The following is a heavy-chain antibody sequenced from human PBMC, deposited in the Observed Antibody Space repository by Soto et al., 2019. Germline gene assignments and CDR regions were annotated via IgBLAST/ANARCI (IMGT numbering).Heavy chain of an antibody. V-gene: IGHV1-69*01. CDR1: GGSFSSYA. CDR2: ILPIFSTP. Sequence: SVKGSCKGSGGSFSSYAISWGRQAPGQGLEWMGGILPIFSTPNSAQKFHGGVTITANESTSTAYMELSSLRSKDTAVYYCARDNGQRDYYDSSLDAFDIWGQGTMVPVSS. J-gene: IGHJ3*02. D-gene: IGHD3-22*01. CDR3: ARDNGQRDYYDSSLDAFDI.